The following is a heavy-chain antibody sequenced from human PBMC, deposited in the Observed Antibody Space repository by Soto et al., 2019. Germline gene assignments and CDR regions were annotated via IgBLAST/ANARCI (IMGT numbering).Heavy chain of an antibody. V-gene: IGHV4-34*01. CDR1: GGSFSGYY. J-gene: IGHJ4*02. D-gene: IGHD3-10*01. CDR3: ASFRTTWGWAYYGSGSSRDY. Sequence: QVQLQQWGAGLLKPSETLSLTCAVYGGSFSGYYWSWIRQPPGKGLEWIGEINHSGSTNYNPSLKSRVTISVDTSKNQFSLKLSSVTAADTAVYYCASFRTTWGWAYYGSGSSRDYWGQGTLVTVSS. CDR2: INHSGST.